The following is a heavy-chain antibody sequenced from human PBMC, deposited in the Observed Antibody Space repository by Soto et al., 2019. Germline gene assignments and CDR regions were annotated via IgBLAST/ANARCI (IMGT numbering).Heavy chain of an antibody. CDR3: ARDRKIDNGSWFGLGY. CDR2: ISAYNGNT. D-gene: IGHD6-13*01. CDR1: GYTFTSYG. J-gene: IGHJ4*02. Sequence: QVPLVQSGAEVKKPGASVKVSCKASGYTFTSYGIIWVRQAPGQGLEWMGWISAYNGNTHYAQKLQGRVTMTTDTSTSTAYMELRSLRSDDTAVYYCARDRKIDNGSWFGLGYWGQGTLVTVSS. V-gene: IGHV1-18*01.